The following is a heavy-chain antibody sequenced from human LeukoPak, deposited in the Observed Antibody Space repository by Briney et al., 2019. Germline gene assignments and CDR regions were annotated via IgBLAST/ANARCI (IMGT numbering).Heavy chain of an antibody. D-gene: IGHD2-21*01. CDR1: ESTFSSYA. CDR3: AILAGNPY. Sequence: GGSLKLSWEASESTFSSYAMSWVRQAPGKGLEWVSSITGSADNTYYADSVKGRFTISRDNSKNTLYLQMNSLRAEDTAVYYCAILAGNPYWGPGTLVTVSS. V-gene: IGHV3-23*01. CDR2: ITGSADNT. J-gene: IGHJ4*02.